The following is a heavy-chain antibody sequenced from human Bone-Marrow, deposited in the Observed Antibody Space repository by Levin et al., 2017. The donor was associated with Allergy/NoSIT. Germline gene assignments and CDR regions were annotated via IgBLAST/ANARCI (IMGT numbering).Heavy chain of an antibody. CDR3: TRVAGGRKWGTMRCFDS. CDR1: GFSFSDYD. Sequence: ASVKVSCAASGFSFSDYDMHWVRQTPGRGLEYVSAISSDGGSTWYANSVQGRFTISRDNSKNTLYLQMGSLRVEDMAVYYCTRVAGGRKWGTMRCFDSWGRGTLVTVSS. D-gene: IGHD1-1*01. J-gene: IGHJ2*01. V-gene: IGHV3-64*01. CDR2: ISSDGGST.